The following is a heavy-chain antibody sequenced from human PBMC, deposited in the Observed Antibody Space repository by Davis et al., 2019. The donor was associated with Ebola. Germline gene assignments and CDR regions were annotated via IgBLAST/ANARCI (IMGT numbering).Heavy chain of an antibody. CDR1: GGTFSSYA. J-gene: IGHJ4*02. D-gene: IGHD5-24*01. CDR2: IIPILGIA. V-gene: IGHV1-69*04. Sequence: AASVKVSCKASGGTFSSYAISWVRQAPGQGLEWMGRIIPILGIANYAQKFQGRVPITADKSTSTAYMELSSLRSKDTAVYYCARLGDGHNSDYWGQGTLVTVSS. CDR3: ARLGDGHNSDY.